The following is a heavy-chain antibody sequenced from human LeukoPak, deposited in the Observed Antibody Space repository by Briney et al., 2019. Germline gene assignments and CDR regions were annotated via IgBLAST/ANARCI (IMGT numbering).Heavy chain of an antibody. CDR3: AELGITMIGGV. J-gene: IGHJ6*04. CDR2: ISSSGSTI. Sequence: QPGGSLRLSCAASGFTFSSYEMNWVRQAPGKGLKGVSYISSSGSTIYYADSVKGRFTISRDNAKNSLYLQMNSLRAEDTAVYYCAELGITMIGGVWGKGTTVTISS. CDR1: GFTFSSYE. D-gene: IGHD3-10*02. V-gene: IGHV3-48*03.